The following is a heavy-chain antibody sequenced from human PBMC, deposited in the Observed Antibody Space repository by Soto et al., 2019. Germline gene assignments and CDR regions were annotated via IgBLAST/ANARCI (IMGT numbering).Heavy chain of an antibody. J-gene: IGHJ3*02. CDR2: INPNSGGT. CDR3: AGRIAAVGYAFDI. D-gene: IGHD6-13*01. CDR1: GYTFTGYY. V-gene: IGHV1-2*02. Sequence: ASVKVSCKASGYTFTGYYLHWVRRAPGQGLEWMGWINPNSGGTNYAQKFQGRVTMTRDTSISTAYMELSRLRSDDTAVSYCAGRIAAVGYAFDIWCQGTMVTVSS.